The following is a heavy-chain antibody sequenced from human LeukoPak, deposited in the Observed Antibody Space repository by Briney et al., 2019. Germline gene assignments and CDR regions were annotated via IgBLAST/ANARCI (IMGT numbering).Heavy chain of an antibody. D-gene: IGHD3-22*01. CDR1: GGTFSSYA. CDR2: IIPILGIA. Sequence: SSVKVSCKASGGTFSSYAISWVRQAPGQGLEWMGRIIPILGIANYAQKFQGRVTITADKSTSTAYMELSSLRSGDTAVYYCARYYYDSSGYYPHWFDYWGQGTLVTVSS. V-gene: IGHV1-69*04. CDR3: ARYYYDSSGYYPHWFDY. J-gene: IGHJ4*02.